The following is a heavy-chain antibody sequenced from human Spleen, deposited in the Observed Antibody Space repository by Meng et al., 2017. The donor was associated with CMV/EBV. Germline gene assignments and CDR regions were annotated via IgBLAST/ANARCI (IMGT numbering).Heavy chain of an antibody. Sequence: SETLSLTCTVSSDSIGGYYWSWIRQPPGKGLEWIGYIYYSGSTNYNPSLEGRVTISVDTSKSQFSLKLTSVTAADTAVYYCARGPPMHDFWSGYSWFDPWGQGALVTVSS. CDR1: SDSIGGYY. CDR2: IYYSGST. V-gene: IGHV4-59*01. J-gene: IGHJ5*02. D-gene: IGHD3-3*01. CDR3: ARGPPMHDFWSGYSWFDP.